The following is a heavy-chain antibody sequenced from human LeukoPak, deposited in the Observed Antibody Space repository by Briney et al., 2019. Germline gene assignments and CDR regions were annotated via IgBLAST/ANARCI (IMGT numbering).Heavy chain of an antibody. V-gene: IGHV1-3*01. CDR3: AREWLSSGDSHYSH. D-gene: IGHD2-15*01. J-gene: IGHJ4*02. CDR1: GYTFTNYA. CDR2: INSGNGNT. Sequence: GASVKVPCKASGYTFTNYAIHWVRQAPGQRLEWMGWINSGNGNTKYSLQFQGRVAISRDTSASTAYMDLSSLRSDDTALYYCAREWLSSGDSHYSHWGQGTLVTVSS.